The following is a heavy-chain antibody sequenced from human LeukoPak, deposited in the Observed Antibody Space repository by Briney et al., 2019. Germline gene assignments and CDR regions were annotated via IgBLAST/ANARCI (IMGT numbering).Heavy chain of an antibody. CDR3: ARTGLAAVGGGADY. CDR1: GYSISSGYY. V-gene: IGHV4-38-2*01. CDR2: IYHGRGI. D-gene: IGHD6-13*01. J-gene: IGHJ4*02. Sequence: SETLSLTCAVSGYSISSGYYWGWIRQPPGKGLEWIGSIYHGRGIYYNPSLRNRVTISEDTPKNQFFLRLNSVTAADTAVYYCARTGLAAVGGGADYWGQGTLVTVYS.